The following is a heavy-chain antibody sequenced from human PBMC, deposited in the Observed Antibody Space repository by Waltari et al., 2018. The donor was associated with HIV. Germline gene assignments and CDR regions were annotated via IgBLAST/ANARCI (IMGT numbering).Heavy chain of an antibody. CDR2: IYPGESDT. V-gene: IGHV5-51*03. J-gene: IGHJ4*02. Sequence: EVQLVQSGAVAKKPGESLKISCQASGYSFTTYWIGWVRQLPGKGLEWMGIIYPGESDTRYSPSFQGHVTISADESISTAYLQWSSLKASDTAMYYCAKGMYANQDCFGHWGQGTLVTVSS. D-gene: IGHD2-8*01. CDR3: AKGMYANQDCFGH. CDR1: GYSFTTYW.